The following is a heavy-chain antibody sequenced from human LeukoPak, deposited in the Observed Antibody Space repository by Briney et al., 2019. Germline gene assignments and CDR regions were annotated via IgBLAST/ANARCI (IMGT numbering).Heavy chain of an antibody. CDR2: IHNGVIT. V-gene: IGHV4-59*08. D-gene: IGHD3-3*01. Sequence: KPSETLSLTCTLSGGPISSYFWSWIRQSPGKGLEWIAYIHNGVITNYNPSLKSRATISADTSNNLFFLRLTSVTAADTAVYYCARHGGDFWSGSRPAYFDPWGQGTLVTVSS. CDR3: ARHGGDFWSGSRPAYFDP. J-gene: IGHJ5*02. CDR1: GGPISSYF.